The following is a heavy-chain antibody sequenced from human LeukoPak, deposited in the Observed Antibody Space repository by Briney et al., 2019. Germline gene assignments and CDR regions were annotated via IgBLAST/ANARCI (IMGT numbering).Heavy chain of an antibody. D-gene: IGHD3-3*01. CDR2: INHSGST. CDR1: GYSISSGYY. V-gene: IGHV4-38-2*02. J-gene: IGHJ6*03. Sequence: SETLSLTCIVSGYSISSGYYWSWIRQPPGKGLEWIGEINHSGSTNYNPSLKSRVTISIDTSKNQFSLKLSSVTAADTAVYYCARELTIFGVVNKKGNSYYYYMDVWGKGTTVTVSS. CDR3: ARELTIFGVVNKKGNSYYYYMDV.